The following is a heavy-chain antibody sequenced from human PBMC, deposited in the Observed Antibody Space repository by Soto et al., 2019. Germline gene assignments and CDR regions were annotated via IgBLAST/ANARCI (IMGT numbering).Heavy chain of an antibody. J-gene: IGHJ3*02. V-gene: IGHV1-24*01. Sequence: ASVKVSCKVSGYTLTELSMHWVRQAPGKGLEWMGGFDPEDGETIYAQKFQGRVTMTEDTSTDTAYMELSSLRSEDTAVYYCATIAAAGTTSAFDIWGRGTMVTVSS. CDR2: FDPEDGET. CDR3: ATIAAAGTTSAFDI. D-gene: IGHD6-13*01. CDR1: GYTLTELS.